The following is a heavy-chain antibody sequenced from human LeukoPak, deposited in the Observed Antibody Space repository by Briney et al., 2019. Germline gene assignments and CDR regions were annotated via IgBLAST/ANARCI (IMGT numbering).Heavy chain of an antibody. CDR1: GFTVSSNY. CDR2: IYSGGST. Sequence: PGGFLRLSCAASGFTVSSNYMSWVRQAPGKGLEWVSVIYSGGSTYYADSVKGRFTISRDNSKNTLYLQMNSLRAEDTAVYYCARDSLPGIAVAGRDYWGQGTLVTVSS. V-gene: IGHV3-66*01. D-gene: IGHD6-19*01. J-gene: IGHJ4*02. CDR3: ARDSLPGIAVAGRDY.